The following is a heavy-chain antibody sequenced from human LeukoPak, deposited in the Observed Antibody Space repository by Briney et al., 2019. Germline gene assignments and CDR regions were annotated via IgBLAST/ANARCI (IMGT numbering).Heavy chain of an antibody. CDR3: ARDWTDYYYYGMDV. CDR1: GFTVSGNY. D-gene: IGHD3/OR15-3a*01. V-gene: IGHV3-53*01. J-gene: IGHJ6*02. CDR2: IYTGGTT. Sequence: GGSLRLSCVVSGFTVSGNYMSWVRQAPEKGLEWVSVIYTGGTTYYADSVKGRFTISRDKSKNTVYLQMNSLRAEDTAVYYCARDWTDYYYYGMDVWGQGTTVTVSS.